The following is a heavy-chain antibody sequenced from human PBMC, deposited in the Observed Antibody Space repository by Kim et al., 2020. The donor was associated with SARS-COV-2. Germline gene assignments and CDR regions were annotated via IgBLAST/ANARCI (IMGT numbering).Heavy chain of an antibody. V-gene: IGHV3-30*18. J-gene: IGHJ6*02. CDR3: AKDWMKYQLVFLHGMDV. CDR1: GFTFSSYG. D-gene: IGHD2-2*01. Sequence: GGSLRLSCAASGFTFSSYGMHWVRQAPGKGLEWVAVISYDGNNKYYADSVKGRFTISRDNSKNTLYMEMNSLRAEDTAVYYCAKDWMKYQLVFLHGMDVWGQGTTVTVSS. CDR2: ISYDGNNK.